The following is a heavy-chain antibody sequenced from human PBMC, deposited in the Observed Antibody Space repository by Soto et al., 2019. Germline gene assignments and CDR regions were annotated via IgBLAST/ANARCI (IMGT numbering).Heavy chain of an antibody. CDR2: INAVNGNT. V-gene: IGHV1-3*01. CDR1: GYTFTSYA. J-gene: IGHJ5*02. CDR3: ARVGRYGSGSRTFDP. D-gene: IGHD3-10*01. Sequence: ASVKVSCKASGYTFTSYAMHWVRQAPGQRLEWMGWINAVNGNTKYSQKFQGRVTITRDTSASTAYMELSSLRSEDTAVYYCARVGRYGSGSRTFDPWGQGTLVTVSS.